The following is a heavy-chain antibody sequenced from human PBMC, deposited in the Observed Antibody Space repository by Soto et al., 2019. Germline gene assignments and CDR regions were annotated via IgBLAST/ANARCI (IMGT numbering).Heavy chain of an antibody. CDR2: IKSKIDGGTT. CDR1: GFTFSSAW. J-gene: IGHJ4*02. V-gene: IGHV3-15*01. Sequence: EVQLVESGGGLVNPGGSLRLSCAVSGFTFSSAWMTWVRQAPGKGLEWVGRIKSKIDGGTTDYAAPVKGRFAISRDDSENALYLQINSLQTEDTAVYYCTTVIAPTGTSIPYLGQGTLVTVSS. CDR3: TTVIAPTGTSIPY. D-gene: IGHD6-13*01.